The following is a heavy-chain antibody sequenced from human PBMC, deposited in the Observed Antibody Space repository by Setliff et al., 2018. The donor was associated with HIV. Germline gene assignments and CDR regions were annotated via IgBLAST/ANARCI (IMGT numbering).Heavy chain of an antibody. Sequence: SETLSLTCSVSGGSISSSTYYWGWIRQPPGKGLEWIGDIFYTGNTYYNPSLKSRVAISVDTSENQFSLKLNSVTAADTATYYCARSNPGITAGLLAYWGPGTLVTVSS. CDR1: GGSISSSTYY. CDR2: IFYTGNT. D-gene: IGHD6-13*01. CDR3: ARSNPGITAGLLAY. J-gene: IGHJ4*02. V-gene: IGHV4-39*07.